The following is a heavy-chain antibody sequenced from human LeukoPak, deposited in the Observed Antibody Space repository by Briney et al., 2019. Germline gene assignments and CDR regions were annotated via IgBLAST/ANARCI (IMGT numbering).Heavy chain of an antibody. Sequence: ASVKVSCKASGYTFTSYDINWVRQATGQGLEWMGWMNPNSGNTGYPQKFQGRVTMTRNTSISTAYMELSSLRSEDTAVYYCARDRAKGIAAAVPGSEGFDPWGQGTLVTVSS. J-gene: IGHJ5*02. V-gene: IGHV1-8*01. CDR1: GYTFTSYD. CDR2: MNPNSGNT. D-gene: IGHD6-13*01. CDR3: ARDRAKGIAAAVPGSEGFDP.